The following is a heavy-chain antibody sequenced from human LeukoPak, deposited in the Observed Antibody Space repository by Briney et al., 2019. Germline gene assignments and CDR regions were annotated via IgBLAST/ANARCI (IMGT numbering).Heavy chain of an antibody. D-gene: IGHD4/OR15-4a*01. CDR1: GYTFTGKF. V-gene: IGHV1-2*02. CDR3: ARDSGGYDYGVDY. Sequence: GASVKVSCKASGYTFTGKFVNWVRQAPGQGLEWMGWINPKSGGTSFAQKFQGRVTMTRDTSTSTAYMDLSRLTSDDTAVYYCARDSGGYDYGVDYWGQGTLVTVSS. CDR2: INPKSGGT. J-gene: IGHJ4*02.